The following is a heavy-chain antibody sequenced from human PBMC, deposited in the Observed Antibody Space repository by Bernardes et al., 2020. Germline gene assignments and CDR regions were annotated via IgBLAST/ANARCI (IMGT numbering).Heavy chain of an antibody. Sequence: GGSLRLSCAASEVTFSDYYMSWMRQAPGKGLEWVSFISSSGSTRYYADSVKGRFTISRDNAKNSLYLEMNSLTAEDTAVYYCARGHDSSGYYPNRGGYYYGMDVWGQGTTVTVSS. V-gene: IGHV3-11*01. CDR2: ISSSGSTR. J-gene: IGHJ6*02. D-gene: IGHD3-22*01. CDR3: ARGHDSSGYYPNRGGYYYGMDV. CDR1: EVTFSDYY.